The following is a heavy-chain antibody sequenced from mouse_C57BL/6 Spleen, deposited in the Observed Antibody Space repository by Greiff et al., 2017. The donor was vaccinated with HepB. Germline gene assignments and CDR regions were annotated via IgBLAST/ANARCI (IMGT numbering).Heavy chain of an antibody. V-gene: IGHV5-4*01. Sequence: EVMLVESGGGLVKPGGSLKLSCAASGFTFSSYAMSWVRQTPEKRLEWVATISDGGSYTYYPDNVKGRFTISRDNAKNNLYLQMSHLKSEDTAMYYCARDGGYAIDYWGQGTSVTVSS. CDR1: GFTFSSYA. CDR3: ARDGGYAIDY. CDR2: ISDGGSYT. J-gene: IGHJ4*01.